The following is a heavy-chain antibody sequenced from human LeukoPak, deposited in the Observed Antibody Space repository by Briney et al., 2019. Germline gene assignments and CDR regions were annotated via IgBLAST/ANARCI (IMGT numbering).Heavy chain of an antibody. CDR2: IYTSGST. D-gene: IGHD5-18*01. V-gene: IGHV4-4*07. J-gene: IGHJ4*02. Sequence: SETLSLTCTVSGGSISSYYWSWIRQPAGKGLEWIGRIYTSGSTNYNPSLKSRVTISVDTSKNQFSLKLSSVTAADTAVYYCARGGGYSYGYGTPIDYWGQGTLVTVSS. CDR1: GGSISSYY. CDR3: ARGGGYSYGYGTPIDY.